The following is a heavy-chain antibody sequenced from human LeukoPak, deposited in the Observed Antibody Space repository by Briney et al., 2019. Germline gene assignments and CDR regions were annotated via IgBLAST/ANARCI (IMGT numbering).Heavy chain of an antibody. Sequence: ASVKVSCKASGGTFSSYAISWVRQAPGQGLEWMGWINPNSGGTNYAQKFQGWVTMTRDTSISTAYMELSRLRSDDTAVYYCARDSYDILTAREFGYFDYWGQGTLVTVSS. J-gene: IGHJ4*02. D-gene: IGHD3-9*01. CDR2: INPNSGGT. CDR1: GGTFSSYA. V-gene: IGHV1-2*04. CDR3: ARDSYDILTAREFGYFDY.